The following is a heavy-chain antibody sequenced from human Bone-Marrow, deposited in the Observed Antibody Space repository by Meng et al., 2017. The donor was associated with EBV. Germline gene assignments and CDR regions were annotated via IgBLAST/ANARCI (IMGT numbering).Heavy chain of an antibody. V-gene: IGHV4-34*01. CDR1: GGSFSGYD. D-gene: IGHD3-22*01. CDR3: ARTPGSPMIVVASSWFDP. CDR2: INHCGRT. J-gene: IGHJ5*02. Sequence: LQQWGAGLLKPSATLALTCAVYGGSFSGYDWSWIRHPPGKGLEWIGEINHCGRTNYNPSLKSRVTISVDTSKNQFSLKLSSVTAADTAVYYCARTPGSPMIVVASSWFDPWGQGTLVTVSS.